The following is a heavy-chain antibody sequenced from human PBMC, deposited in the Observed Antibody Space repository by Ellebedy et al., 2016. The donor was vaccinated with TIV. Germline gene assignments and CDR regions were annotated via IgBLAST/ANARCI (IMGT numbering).Heavy chain of an antibody. CDR2: IYQDGSDE. CDR3: ARRGSYGDYAVQINSWFDP. D-gene: IGHD4-17*01. Sequence: GESLKISCAASGFSFRSYWMSWVRQAPGKGLEWVANIYQDGSDEYYVDSVKGRFTISRDNDNKALFLQMNSLRVEDTAVYYCARRGSYGDYAVQINSWFDPWGRGTLVTVSS. V-gene: IGHV3-7*01. CDR1: GFSFRSYW. J-gene: IGHJ5*02.